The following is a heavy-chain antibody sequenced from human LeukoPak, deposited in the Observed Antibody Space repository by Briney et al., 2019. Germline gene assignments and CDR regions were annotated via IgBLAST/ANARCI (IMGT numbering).Heavy chain of an antibody. CDR1: GFTFSSYS. Sequence: GGSLRLSCAASGFTFSSYSMNWVRQAPGKGLEWVSSISSSSSYIYYADSVKGRFTISRDNAKNSLSLQMNSLRAEDTAVYYCARDTSAAGHDAFDIWGQGTMVTVSS. J-gene: IGHJ3*02. V-gene: IGHV3-21*01. D-gene: IGHD6-13*01. CDR2: ISSSSSYI. CDR3: ARDTSAAGHDAFDI.